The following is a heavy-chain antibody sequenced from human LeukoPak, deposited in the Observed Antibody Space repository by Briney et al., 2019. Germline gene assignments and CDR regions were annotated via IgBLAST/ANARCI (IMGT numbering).Heavy chain of an antibody. CDR3: AAEDIVVVPANGEDDY. CDR2: ISSSGSTI. CDR1: GFTFSDYY. D-gene: IGHD2-2*01. Sequence: GGSLRLSCAASGFTFSDYYMSWIRQAPGKGLEWVSYISSSGSTIYYADSVKGRFTISRDNAKNSLYLQMNSLRAEDTAVYYCAAEDIVVVPANGEDDYWGQGTLVTVSS. J-gene: IGHJ4*02. V-gene: IGHV3-11*01.